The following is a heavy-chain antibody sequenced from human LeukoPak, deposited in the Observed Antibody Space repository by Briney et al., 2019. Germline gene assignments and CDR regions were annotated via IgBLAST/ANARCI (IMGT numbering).Heavy chain of an antibody. Sequence: KTSETLSLTCTVSGDSISTYYWSWIRQSPGKGVEWIGYINCSGSSNYNPSLKSRVTLLVDTSKNQFSLKLSSVTAADTAEYYCARSVWDTSGYYFDFWGQGALVTVSS. CDR3: ARSVWDTSGYYFDF. J-gene: IGHJ4*02. D-gene: IGHD3-22*01. CDR2: INCSGSS. V-gene: IGHV4-59*01. CDR1: GDSISTYY.